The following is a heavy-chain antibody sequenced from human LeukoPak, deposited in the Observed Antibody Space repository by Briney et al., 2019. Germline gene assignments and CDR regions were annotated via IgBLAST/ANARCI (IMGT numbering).Heavy chain of an antibody. CDR3: TRRGGYGVPFDY. J-gene: IGHJ4*02. CDR1: GFTFGDYA. V-gene: IGHV3-49*04. CDR2: IRSKAYGGTT. Sequence: GGSLRLSCTASGFTFGDYAMSWVRQAPGKGLEWVGFIRSKAYGGTTEYAASVKGRFTISRDDSKSIAYLQMNSLKTEDTAVYYCTRRGGYGVPFDYWGQGTLVTVSS. D-gene: IGHD5-12*01.